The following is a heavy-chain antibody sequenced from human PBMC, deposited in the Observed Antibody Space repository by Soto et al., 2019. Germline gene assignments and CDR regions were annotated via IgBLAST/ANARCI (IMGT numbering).Heavy chain of an antibody. CDR2: LQTDGSHP. J-gene: IGHJ4*02. Sequence: EVQLVESGGGLVQPGGSLRLSCVASGFKFDYYWMHWVRQAPGGGLMWISRLQTDGSHPAYADSVKGRFTISRDNAKNTLYLQMNNLRVEGTGVYYCARGGEPDYWGQGTLVTVSS. D-gene: IGHD2-21*01. CDR3: ARGGEPDY. CDR1: GFKFDYYW. V-gene: IGHV3-74*01.